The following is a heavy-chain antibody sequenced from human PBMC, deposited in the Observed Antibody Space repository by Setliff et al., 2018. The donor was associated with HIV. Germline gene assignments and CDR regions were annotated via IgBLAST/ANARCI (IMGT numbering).Heavy chain of an antibody. CDR3: ARAFCSSASCYGGGDAFDI. CDR1: GGSISSGGYY. Sequence: SETLSLTCTDSGGSISSGGYYWSWIRQHPGRGLEWIGYIYYSGNTYYNPSLKSRLTISVDTSKNHFSLKLSSVTAADTAVYYCARAFCSSASCYGGGDAFDIWGQGTMVTVSS. V-gene: IGHV4-31*03. J-gene: IGHJ3*02. D-gene: IGHD2-2*01. CDR2: IYYSGNT.